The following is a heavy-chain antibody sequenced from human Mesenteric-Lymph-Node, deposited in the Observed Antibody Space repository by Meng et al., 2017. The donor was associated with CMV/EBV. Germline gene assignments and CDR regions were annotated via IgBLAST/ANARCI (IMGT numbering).Heavy chain of an antibody. V-gene: IGHV4-59*11. CDR2: VYNNGNT. CDR1: GVSITSHY. CDR3: AREEWGRFDP. J-gene: IGHJ5*02. D-gene: IGHD3-3*01. Sequence: SETLSLTSDVSGVSITSHYWAWIRQSPGKRLEWIGYVYNNGNTNFNPSLKSRLTMSVDTSKNQFSLKLSSVTAADTAVYYCAREEWGRFDPWGQGTLVTVSS.